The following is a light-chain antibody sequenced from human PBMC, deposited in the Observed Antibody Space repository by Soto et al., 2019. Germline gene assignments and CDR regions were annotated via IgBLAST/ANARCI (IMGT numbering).Light chain of an antibody. CDR2: SNN. V-gene: IGLV1-44*01. J-gene: IGLJ3*02. CDR3: AAWDDSLNGPV. CDR1: SSNIGSNT. Sequence: QSVLTQPPSASGTPGQRVTISCSGSSSNIGSNTVNWYQQLPGTAPKLLIYSNNQRPSGVPDRFSGAKSGPSDSLAISGLQSEDEADYYCAAWDDSLNGPVFGGGTKLTVL.